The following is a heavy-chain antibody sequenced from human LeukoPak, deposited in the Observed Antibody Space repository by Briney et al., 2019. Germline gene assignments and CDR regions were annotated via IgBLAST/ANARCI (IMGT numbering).Heavy chain of an antibody. V-gene: IGHV3-64*01. J-gene: IGHJ4*02. Sequence: GGSLRLSCAASGFTFSSYAMHWVRQAPGKGLEYVSTISSNGGSTHYVNSVKGRFTISRDNSKNTLFLQMGSLRAEDMAVYYCARGTYYDSSGYYFFDYWGQETVVSVSS. CDR1: GFTFSSYA. D-gene: IGHD3-22*01. CDR3: ARGTYYDSSGYYFFDY. CDR2: ISSNGGST.